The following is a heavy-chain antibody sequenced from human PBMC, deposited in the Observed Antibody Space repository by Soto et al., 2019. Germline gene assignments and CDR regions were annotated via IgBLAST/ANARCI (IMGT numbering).Heavy chain of an antibody. J-gene: IGHJ6*02. Sequence: SETLSLTCAVSGGSISSGGYSWSWIRQPPGKGLEWIGYMYHSGSTYYNPSLKSRVTISIDRSKNQFSLKLSSVTAADTAVYYCAGEDYGVNEYYYYGMVVWGQGTTVTVSS. D-gene: IGHD4-17*01. CDR3: AGEDYGVNEYYYYGMVV. CDR1: GGSISSGGYS. V-gene: IGHV4-30-2*01. CDR2: MYHSGST.